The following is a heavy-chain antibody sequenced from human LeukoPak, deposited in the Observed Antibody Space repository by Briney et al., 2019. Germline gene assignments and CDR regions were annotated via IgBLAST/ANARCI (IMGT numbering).Heavy chain of an antibody. CDR2: ISSSSSTI. CDR3: AKEHITMIVVSRDIGIDY. J-gene: IGHJ4*02. V-gene: IGHV3-48*01. Sequence: PGGSLRLSCAASGFTFSSYSMNWVRQAPGKGLEWVSYISSSSSTIYYADSVKGRFTISRDNSKNTLYLQMNSLRAEDTAVYYCAKEHITMIVVSRDIGIDYWGQGTLVTVSS. CDR1: GFTFSSYS. D-gene: IGHD3-22*01.